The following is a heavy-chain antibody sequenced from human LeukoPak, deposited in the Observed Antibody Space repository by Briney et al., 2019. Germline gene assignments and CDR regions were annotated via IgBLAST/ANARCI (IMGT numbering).Heavy chain of an antibody. CDR3: AKDGPDGYNWSADY. CDR2: IRYDGSNK. Sequence: GGSLRLSCAASGFTFSNYAMHWVRQAPGKGLEWVAFIRYDGSNKYYADSVEGRFTISRDNSKNTLYLQMNSLRAEDTAVYYCAKDGPDGYNWSADYWGQGTLVTVSS. V-gene: IGHV3-30*02. J-gene: IGHJ4*02. D-gene: IGHD5-24*01. CDR1: GFTFSNYA.